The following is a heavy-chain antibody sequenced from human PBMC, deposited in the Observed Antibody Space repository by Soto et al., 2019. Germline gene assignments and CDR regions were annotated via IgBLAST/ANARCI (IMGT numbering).Heavy chain of an antibody. V-gene: IGHV4-59*08. CDR1: GGSISSYY. J-gene: IGHJ4*02. D-gene: IGHD6-19*01. CDR3: ARRYSSAFDY. Sequence: QMQLQESGPGLVKPSETLSLTCTVSGGSISSYYWSWIRQPPGKGLEWIGYIYYSGTTNYNPPLQSRVTISVATSKIQFSLKLSSVTAADTAVYYCARRYSSAFDYWGQGTLVTVSS. CDR2: IYYSGTT.